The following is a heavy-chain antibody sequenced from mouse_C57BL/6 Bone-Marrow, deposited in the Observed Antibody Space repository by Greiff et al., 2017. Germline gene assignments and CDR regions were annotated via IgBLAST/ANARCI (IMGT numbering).Heavy chain of an antibody. CDR3: SRRLCSSHWYFEV. V-gene: IGHV1-64*01. Sequence: QVQLQQSGAELVKPGASVKLSCKASGYTFTSYWLHWVKQRPGHGLEWIGMLHPNSGSTNYNEQFKSKATLTVDKSSSTAYMQLSSLASEDSAGYYCSRRLCSSHWYFEVWGTRTTVTGSS. CDR1: GYTFTSYW. CDR2: LHPNSGST. D-gene: IGHD1-1*01. J-gene: IGHJ1*03.